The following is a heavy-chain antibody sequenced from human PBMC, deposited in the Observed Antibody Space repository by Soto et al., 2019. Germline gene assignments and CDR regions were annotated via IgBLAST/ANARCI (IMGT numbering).Heavy chain of an antibody. V-gene: IGHV1-18*01. Sequence: ETSVKVSCEASGYSYTSYGINWVRQAPGQGLEWLGWISAYDGYTNYAQILQGRVSMTTDTSTKTAYMELRSLRSDDTAMYYCARGGFYDSSGARNYYYYGMNVWGQGTTVTVSS. J-gene: IGHJ6*02. D-gene: IGHD3-22*01. CDR1: GYSYTSYG. CDR2: ISAYDGYT. CDR3: ARGGFYDSSGARNYYYYGMNV.